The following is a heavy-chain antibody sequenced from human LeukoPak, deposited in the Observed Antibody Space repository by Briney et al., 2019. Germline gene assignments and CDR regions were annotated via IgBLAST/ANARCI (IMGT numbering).Heavy chain of an antibody. CDR1: GFTFDEYA. V-gene: IGHV3-9*01. D-gene: IGHD2-2*01. CDR3: AKDRYCSSTSCPIDY. CDR2: INGNSDKI. J-gene: IGHJ4*02. Sequence: SLRLTCATSGFTFDEYAMHWVRQAPGKGLEWVSGINGNSDKIGYADSVKGRFTISRDSVKKSLYLQMNSLRAEDTALYFCAKDRYCSSTSCPIDYWGQGTLVTVSS.